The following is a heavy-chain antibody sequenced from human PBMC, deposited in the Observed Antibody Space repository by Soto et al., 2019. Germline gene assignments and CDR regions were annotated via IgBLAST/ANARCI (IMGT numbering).Heavy chain of an antibody. CDR1: GFTFSSYA. V-gene: IGHV3-23*01. J-gene: IGHJ5*02. CDR3: AKDYYDSSGYPPENWFDP. Sequence: PGGSLRLSCAASGFTFSSYAVSWVRQAPGKGLEWVSGISGSGGKTYYADSVKGRFTISRDNSKNTLYLQMNSLRAEDTAVYYCAKDYYDSSGYPPENWFDPWGQGTLVTVSS. CDR2: ISGSGGKT. D-gene: IGHD3-22*01.